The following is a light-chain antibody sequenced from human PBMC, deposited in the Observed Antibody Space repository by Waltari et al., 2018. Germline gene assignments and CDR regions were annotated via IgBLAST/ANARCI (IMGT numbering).Light chain of an antibody. CDR2: GAS. V-gene: IGKV3-20*01. Sequence: ETVFTQSPGTLSLSPGERATLSCRASQSVRSSYLAWYQQKPGQAPRLLIYGASSRATGIPDRFSGSRSGTDFTLTISRLEPEDFAVYYCQQYVNTRLTFGPGTKVDIK. CDR3: QQYVNTRLT. CDR1: QSVRSSY. J-gene: IGKJ3*01.